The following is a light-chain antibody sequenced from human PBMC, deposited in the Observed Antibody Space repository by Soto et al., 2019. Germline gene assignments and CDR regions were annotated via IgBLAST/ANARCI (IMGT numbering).Light chain of an antibody. J-gene: IGKJ1*01. CDR3: QQYYSTPQT. V-gene: IGKV4-1*01. Sequence: DIVMTQSPESLAVSLCERATINCKSSQSVLYTSNNNNYLAWYQQKPGQPPKLLIYWASTRESGVPDRFSGSGSETDFTLTISSLQAEDVAVYYCQQYYSTPQTFGQGTKVEIK. CDR1: QSVLYTSNNNNY. CDR2: WAS.